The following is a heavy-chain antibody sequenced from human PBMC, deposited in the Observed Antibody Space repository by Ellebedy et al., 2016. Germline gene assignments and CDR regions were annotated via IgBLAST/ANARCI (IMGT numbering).Heavy chain of an antibody. J-gene: IGHJ4*02. Sequence: SETLSLTCAISGDSVSSNSAAWNWIRQSPSRGLEWLRRTYYRSKWYNDYAVSVKSRITINPDTSKNQFSLQLNSVTPEDTAVYYCAKGGVGATYFDYWGQGTLVTVSS. V-gene: IGHV6-1*01. CDR2: TYYRSKWYN. CDR3: AKGGVGATYFDY. CDR1: GDSVSSNSAA. D-gene: IGHD1-26*01.